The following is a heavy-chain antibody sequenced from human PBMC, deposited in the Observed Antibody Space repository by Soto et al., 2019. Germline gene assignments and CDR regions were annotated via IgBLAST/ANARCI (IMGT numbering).Heavy chain of an antibody. D-gene: IGHD6-13*01. CDR1: GFTFSSYS. CDR3: ARDVRNGQQLYFDY. J-gene: IGHJ4*02. Sequence: GGSLRLSCAASGFTFSSYSMNWVRQAPGKGLEWVSYISSSSSTIYYADSVKGRFTISRDNAKNSLYLQMNSLRAEDTAVYYCARDVRNGQQLYFDYWGQGTLVTVSS. V-gene: IGHV3-48*04. CDR2: ISSSSSTI.